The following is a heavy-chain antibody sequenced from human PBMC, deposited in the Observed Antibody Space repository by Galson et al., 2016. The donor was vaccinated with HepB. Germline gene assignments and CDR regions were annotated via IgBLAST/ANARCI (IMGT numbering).Heavy chain of an antibody. CDR1: GFTFNSYA. Sequence: SLRLSCAASGFTFNSYAMSWVRQAPGKGLEWVAGISASGQTTFYADSVTGRFTISRDNSKNTLNLEMNKLRVDDTAVYYCVKDRRYGDYVGWFDPWGQGTLVIVSS. J-gene: IGHJ5*02. V-gene: IGHV3-23*01. CDR2: ISASGQTT. CDR3: VKDRRYGDYVGWFDP. D-gene: IGHD4-17*01.